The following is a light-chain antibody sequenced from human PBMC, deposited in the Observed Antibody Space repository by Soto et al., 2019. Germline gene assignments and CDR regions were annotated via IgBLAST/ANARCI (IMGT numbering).Light chain of an antibody. V-gene: IGKV1-39*01. J-gene: IGKJ3*01. Sequence: DIQMTQSPSSLSASVGDRVTITCRASQSIRSYLNWYQQKPGKAPKLLIYAASSLQSGVPSRFSGSGSGTDLTLTISSLQPEDFATYYCKQSYSTPPITFGPGTKVDIK. CDR3: KQSYSTPPIT. CDR2: AAS. CDR1: QSIRSY.